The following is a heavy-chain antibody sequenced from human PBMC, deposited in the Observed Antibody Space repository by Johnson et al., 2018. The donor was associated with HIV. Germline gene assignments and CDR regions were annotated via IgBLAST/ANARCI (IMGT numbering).Heavy chain of an antibody. CDR3: ARGFDWHWPTSAFHV. CDR2: ISYDGSNK. Sequence: QVQLVESGGGVVQPGRSLRLSCAASGFTFSSYAMHWVRQAPGKGLEWVAVISYDGSNKYYADSVKGRFTISRDNSKNTLYLQMNSLRAEDTAVYYCARGFDWHWPTSAFHVWGQGTMVSVSS. J-gene: IGHJ3*01. D-gene: IGHD3-9*01. V-gene: IGHV3-30-3*01. CDR1: GFTFSSYA.